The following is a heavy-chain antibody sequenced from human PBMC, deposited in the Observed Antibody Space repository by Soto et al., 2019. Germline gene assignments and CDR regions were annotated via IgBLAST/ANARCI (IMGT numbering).Heavy chain of an antibody. CDR3: ARAQVVVVPAAYDY. J-gene: IGHJ4*02. CDR2: IIPSSATA. Sequence: GQGIEWMGGIIPSSATANYEQKFQGRVTITEDESTSTAYMELSSLRSEDTAVYYCARAQVVVVPAAYDYWGQGTLVSVSS. V-gene: IGHV1-69*01. D-gene: IGHD2-2*01.